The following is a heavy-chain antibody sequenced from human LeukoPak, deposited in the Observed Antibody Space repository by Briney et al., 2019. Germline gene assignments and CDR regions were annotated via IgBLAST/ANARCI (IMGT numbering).Heavy chain of an antibody. CDR3: ARSDSSGFDY. D-gene: IGHD6-19*01. J-gene: IGHJ4*02. CDR2: ISSSSSYI. Sequence: GGSLRLSCAASGFTFSSYSMNWVRQAPGKGLEWVLSISSSSSYIYYADSVKGRFTISRDNAKNSLYLQMNSLRAEDTAVYYCARSDSSGFDYWGQGTLVTVSS. V-gene: IGHV3-21*01. CDR1: GFTFSSYS.